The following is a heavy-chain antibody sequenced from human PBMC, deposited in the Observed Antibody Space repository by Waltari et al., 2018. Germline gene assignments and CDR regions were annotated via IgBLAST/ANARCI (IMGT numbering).Heavy chain of an antibody. V-gene: IGHV3-74*01. J-gene: IGHJ4*02. CDR2: IKTEGSTT. Sequence: EVQLVESGGGLVQPGGSLRLSCAASGFIFSNYWMHWLRQAPGKGPVGVSQIKTEGSTTRYTDSVEGRFTISRDNARNMLYLQMNSLRAEDTALYYCAAYSGSWYWGQGTLVTVSS. CDR3: AAYSGSWY. CDR1: GFIFSNYW. D-gene: IGHD6-13*01.